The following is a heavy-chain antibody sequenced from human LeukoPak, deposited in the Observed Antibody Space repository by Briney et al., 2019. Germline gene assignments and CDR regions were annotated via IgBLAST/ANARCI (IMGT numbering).Heavy chain of an antibody. D-gene: IGHD3-3*01. CDR3: ARDGGGRLEYYFDY. J-gene: IGHJ4*02. Sequence: SETLSLICTVSGYSIGSGYYWGWIRQPPGKGPEWIGSMYHSGSTYYNPPLESRVTISVDTSKNQFSLKLSSVTAADTAVYYCARDGGGRLEYYFDYWGQGALVTVSS. V-gene: IGHV4-38-2*02. CDR2: MYHSGST. CDR1: GYSIGSGYY.